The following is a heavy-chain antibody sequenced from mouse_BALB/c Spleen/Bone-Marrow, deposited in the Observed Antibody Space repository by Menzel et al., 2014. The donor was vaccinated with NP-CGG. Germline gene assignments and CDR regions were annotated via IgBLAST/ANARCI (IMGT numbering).Heavy chain of an antibody. CDR2: IDPYYGTT. V-gene: IGHV1-39*01. D-gene: IGHD2-14*01. Sequence: LVESGPELEKPGASVKISCKASGHSFTGYNMNWVKQSHGKSLEWIGNIDPYYGTTTFNQKFKDKATLTVDKSSSTAYMQLKSLTSEDSAVYYCTRSRAYFRDWFAYWGRGTLVTVSA. CDR3: TRSRAYFRDWFAY. CDR1: GHSFTGYN. J-gene: IGHJ3*01.